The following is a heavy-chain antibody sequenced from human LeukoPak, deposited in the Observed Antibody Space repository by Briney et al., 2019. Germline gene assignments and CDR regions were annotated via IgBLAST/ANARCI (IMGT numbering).Heavy chain of an antibody. CDR3: ACYDSSGYYGTVGDY. CDR2: ISSSSSYI. CDR1: GFTFRGYS. D-gene: IGHD3-22*01. Sequence: GGSLRLSCAASGFTFRGYSMNWVRQAPGKGLEWVLSISSSSSYIYYADSVKGRFTISRDNAKNSLYLQMNSLRAEDTAVYYCACYDSSGYYGTVGDYWGQGTLVTVSS. V-gene: IGHV3-21*01. J-gene: IGHJ4*02.